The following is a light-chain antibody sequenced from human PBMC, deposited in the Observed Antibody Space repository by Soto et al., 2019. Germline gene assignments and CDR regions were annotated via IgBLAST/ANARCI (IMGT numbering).Light chain of an antibody. CDR3: QQRSNWPPSVT. Sequence: EIVLTQSPATLSLYPGARATLSCRASQNVSTYLGWYQQKPGQAPRLLIYDASNKATGIPARFSGSGSGTDFTLTISSLEPEDFAVYYCQQRSNWPPSVTFGQGTRLEIK. V-gene: IGKV3-11*01. CDR1: QNVSTY. CDR2: DAS. J-gene: IGKJ5*01.